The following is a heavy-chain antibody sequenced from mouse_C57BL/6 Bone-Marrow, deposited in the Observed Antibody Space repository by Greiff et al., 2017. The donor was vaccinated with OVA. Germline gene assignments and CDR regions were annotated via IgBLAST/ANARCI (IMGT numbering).Heavy chain of an antibody. CDR3: TTGALPLRVCFAY. Sequence: EVQLQQSGAELVRPGASVKLSCTASGFNINDYYMPWVKQRPEQGLEWIGLIDPENGDNEYASKFRGKATITADTSSNTAYLQLCSLTSEDTAVYYCTTGALPLRVCFAYWGQGTLVTVSA. CDR1: GFNINDYY. D-gene: IGHD2-12*01. J-gene: IGHJ3*01. CDR2: IDPENGDN. V-gene: IGHV14-4*01.